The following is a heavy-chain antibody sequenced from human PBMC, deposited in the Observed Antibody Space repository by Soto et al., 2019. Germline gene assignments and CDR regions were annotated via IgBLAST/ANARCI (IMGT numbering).Heavy chain of an antibody. D-gene: IGHD3-22*01. CDR1: GFTFSSYG. J-gene: IGHJ4*02. Sequence: PGGSLRLSCAASGFTFSSYGMHWVRQAPGKGLEWVAVISYDGSNKYYADSVKGRFTISRDNSKNTLYLQMNSLRAEDTAVYYCAKDPTPSLHYYDSSGSSGYWGQGTLVTAPQ. CDR2: ISYDGSNK. V-gene: IGHV3-30*18. CDR3: AKDPTPSLHYYDSSGSSGY.